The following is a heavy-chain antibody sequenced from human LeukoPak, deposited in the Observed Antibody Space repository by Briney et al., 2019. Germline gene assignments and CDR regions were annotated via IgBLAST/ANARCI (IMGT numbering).Heavy chain of an antibody. J-gene: IGHJ4*02. V-gene: IGHV3-21*01. CDR3: ARVHPVDTAMVALDY. D-gene: IGHD5-18*01. Sequence: GGSLRLSCAASEFTFSSYSMNWVRRAPGKGLEWVSSISSSSSYIYYADSVKGRFTISRDNAKNSLYLQMNSLRAEDTAVYYCARVHPVDTAMVALDYWGQGTLVTVSS. CDR2: ISSSSSYI. CDR1: EFTFSSYS.